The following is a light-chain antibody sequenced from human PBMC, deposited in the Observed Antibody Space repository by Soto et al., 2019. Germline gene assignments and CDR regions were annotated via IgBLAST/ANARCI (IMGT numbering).Light chain of an antibody. J-gene: IGLJ2*01. V-gene: IGLV2-23*02. CDR3: CSYAGSSLVV. CDR1: SSDVGSYNL. CDR2: EVS. Sequence: QSALTQPASVSGSPGQSITISCTGTSSDVGSYNLVSWCQQHPGKAPKLMIYEVSKRPSGVSNRFSGSKSGNTASLTISGLQAEDEADYYCCSYAGSSLVVFGGWTQLTVL.